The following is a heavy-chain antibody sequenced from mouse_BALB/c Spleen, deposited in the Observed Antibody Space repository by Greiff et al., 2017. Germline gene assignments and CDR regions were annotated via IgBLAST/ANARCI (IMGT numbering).Heavy chain of an antibody. CDR3: ARDTWLRDYYAMDY. J-gene: IGHJ4*01. V-gene: IGHV7-3*02. CDR1: GFTFTDYY. D-gene: IGHD2-2*01. Sequence: EVQLVESGGGLVQPGGSLRLSCATSGFTFTDYYMRWVRQPPGKALEWLGFIRNKANGYTTEYSASVKGPFTISRDNSTSILYLQMSTLSAEDSATYYCARDTWLRDYYAMDYWGQGTSVTVSS. CDR2: IRNKANGYTT.